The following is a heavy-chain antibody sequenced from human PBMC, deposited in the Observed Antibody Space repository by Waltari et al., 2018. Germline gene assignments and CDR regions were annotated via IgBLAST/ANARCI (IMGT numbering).Heavy chain of an antibody. CDR3: ARLSPPMWVRGVKGGYYFDY. V-gene: IGHV4-39*07. D-gene: IGHD3-10*01. J-gene: IGHJ4*02. CDR2: IYYSGRS. Sequence: QLQLLESGPGLVKPSETLSLTCTVSGDSVINSNYSWGWIRQPPGKGLEWIGNIYYSGRSSYNPPLKSRVIISVDTSKNQFSVRLTSVTAADTAVFYCARLSPPMWVRGVKGGYYFDYWGPGTLVTVSS. CDR1: GDSVINSNYS.